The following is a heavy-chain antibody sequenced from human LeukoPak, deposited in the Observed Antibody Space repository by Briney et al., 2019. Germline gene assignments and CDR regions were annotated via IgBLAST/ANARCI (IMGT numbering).Heavy chain of an antibody. V-gene: IGHV3-23*01. CDR1: GFTFGTYA. Sequence: PGGSLRLSCVASGFTFGTYAMNWVRQAPGKGLEWLLGLFCHGAGIYYADSVKGRFTISRDNSKHTLYLQMNSLSADDTAVYYCAKDREPDGLWNFDFWGQGTLVTVSS. D-gene: IGHD1-1*01. CDR2: LFCHGAGI. J-gene: IGHJ4*02. CDR3: AKDREPDGLWNFDF.